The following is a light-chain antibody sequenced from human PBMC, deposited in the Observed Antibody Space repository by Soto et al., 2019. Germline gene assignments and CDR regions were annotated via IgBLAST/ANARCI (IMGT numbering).Light chain of an antibody. CDR1: SSDVGGYNH. J-gene: IGLJ2*01. CDR2: DVT. Sequence: QSALTQPASVSGSPGQSITISCTGTSSDVGGYNHVSWYQQHPGKAPKLMIYDVTDRPSGVSNRFSGSKSGNTASLAISGPQVEGEADYYCNSYTSTNTLVFGGGTKLTVL. CDR3: NSYTSTNTLV. V-gene: IGLV2-14*03.